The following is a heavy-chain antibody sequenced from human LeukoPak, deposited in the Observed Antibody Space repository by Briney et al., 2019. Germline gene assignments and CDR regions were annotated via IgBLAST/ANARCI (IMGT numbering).Heavy chain of an antibody. CDR1: GYTFTGYY. Sequence: ASVKVSCKASGYTFTGYYMHWVRQAPGQGLEWMGWINPSGGSTSYAQKFQGRVTMTRDMSTSTVYMELSSLRSEDTAVYYCARDFGTPLRYFDWLPPGYWGQGTLVTVSS. CDR3: ARDFGTPLRYFDWLPPGY. CDR2: INPSGGST. J-gene: IGHJ4*02. D-gene: IGHD3-9*01. V-gene: IGHV1-46*01.